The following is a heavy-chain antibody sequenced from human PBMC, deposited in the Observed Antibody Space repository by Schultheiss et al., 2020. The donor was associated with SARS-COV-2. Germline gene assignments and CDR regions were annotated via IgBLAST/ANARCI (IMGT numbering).Heavy chain of an antibody. CDR2: ISYDGSNK. J-gene: IGHJ6*02. CDR3: ARVYGDADYGMDV. V-gene: IGHV3-30*03. D-gene: IGHD4-17*01. Sequence: GGSLRLSCAASGFAFGTYGMHWVRQAPGKGLEWVAVISYDGSNKYYADSVKGRFTISRDNSKNTLYLQMNSLRAEDTAVYYCARVYGDADYGMDVWGQGTTVTVSS. CDR1: GFAFGTYG.